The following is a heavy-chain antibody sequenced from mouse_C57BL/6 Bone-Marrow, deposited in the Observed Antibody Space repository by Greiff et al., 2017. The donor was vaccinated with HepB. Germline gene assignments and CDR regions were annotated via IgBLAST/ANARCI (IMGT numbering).Heavy chain of an antibody. V-gene: IGHV3-1*01. CDR2: ISYSGST. CDR3: ARAPRNYWYFDV. CDR1: GYSITSGYD. Sequence: EVKLQESGPGMVKPSQSLSLTCTVTGYSITSGYDWHWIRHFPGNKLEWMGYISYSGSTNYNPSLKSRISITHDTSKNHFFLKLNSVTTEDTATYYCARAPRNYWYFDVWGTGTTVTVSS. J-gene: IGHJ1*03.